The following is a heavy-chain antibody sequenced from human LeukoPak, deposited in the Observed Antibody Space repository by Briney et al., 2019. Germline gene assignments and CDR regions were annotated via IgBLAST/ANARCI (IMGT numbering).Heavy chain of an antibody. Sequence: GGSLRLSCAASGFTFSSYAMSWVRQAPGKGLEWVSCISGSGDSTYYADSVKSRFTISRDNSKNTLYLQMNSLRAEDTAVYYCAKDSQVSLVEMATDLDYWGQGTLVTVSS. CDR2: ISGSGDST. CDR1: GFTFSSYA. V-gene: IGHV3-23*01. D-gene: IGHD5-24*01. J-gene: IGHJ4*02. CDR3: AKDSQVSLVEMATDLDY.